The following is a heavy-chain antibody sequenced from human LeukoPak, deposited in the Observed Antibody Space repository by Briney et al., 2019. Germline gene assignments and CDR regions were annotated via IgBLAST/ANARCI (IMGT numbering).Heavy chain of an antibody. CDR3: ARDVLGYSSSWYNWFDP. CDR2: IWYDGSNK. V-gene: IGHV3-33*01. J-gene: IGHJ5*02. D-gene: IGHD6-13*01. Sequence: GGSLRLSCAASGFTFSSYGMHWVRQAPDKGLEWVAVIWYDGSNKYYADSVKGRFTISRDNSKNTLYLQMNSLRAEDTAVYYCARDVLGYSSSWYNWFDPWGQGTLVTVSS. CDR1: GFTFSSYG.